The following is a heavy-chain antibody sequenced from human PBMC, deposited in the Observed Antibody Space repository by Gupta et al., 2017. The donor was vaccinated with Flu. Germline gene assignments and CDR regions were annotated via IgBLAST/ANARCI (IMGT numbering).Heavy chain of an antibody. J-gene: IGHJ6*03. CDR3: ARATYYDFWSGYYPYYYYMDV. CDR2: INHSGST. CDR1: GGSFSGYY. V-gene: IGHV4-34*01. D-gene: IGHD3-3*01. Sequence: QVQLQQWGAGLLKPSETLSLTCAVYGGSFSGYYWSWIRQPPGKGLEWIGEINHSGSTNYNPSLKSRVTISVDTSKNQFSLKLSSVTAADTAVYYCARATYYDFWSGYYPYYYYMDVWGKGTTVTVSS.